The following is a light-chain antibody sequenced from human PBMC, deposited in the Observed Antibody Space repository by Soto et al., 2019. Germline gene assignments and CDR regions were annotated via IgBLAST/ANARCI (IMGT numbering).Light chain of an antibody. V-gene: IGLV2-23*01. CDR2: EGK. J-gene: IGLJ2*01. CDR1: SSDVGSYNL. Sequence: QSALTQPASVSGSPGQSTTISCTGTSSDVGSYNLVSWYQQHPGKAPKLIIYEGKKRPSGVSNRFSASESGTTASLTISGLQAEDEAEYYCCSYASSDSSFVFGGGTKLTVL. CDR3: CSYASSDSSFV.